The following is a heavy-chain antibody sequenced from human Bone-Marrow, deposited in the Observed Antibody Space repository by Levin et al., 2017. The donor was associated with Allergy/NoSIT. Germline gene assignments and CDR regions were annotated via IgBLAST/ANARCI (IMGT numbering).Heavy chain of an antibody. V-gene: IGHV3-7*01. Sequence: GGSLRLSCAASGFTFSTYWMNWVRQAPGKGLEWVANIKQDGSEKNYVDSVKGRFTISRDNAENSLYLQMNSLRAEDTAVYHCARAKAIFGVDFSFDYWGQGSLVTVSS. CDR2: IKQDGSEK. D-gene: IGHD3-3*01. CDR1: GFTFSTYW. J-gene: IGHJ4*02. CDR3: ARAKAIFGVDFSFDY.